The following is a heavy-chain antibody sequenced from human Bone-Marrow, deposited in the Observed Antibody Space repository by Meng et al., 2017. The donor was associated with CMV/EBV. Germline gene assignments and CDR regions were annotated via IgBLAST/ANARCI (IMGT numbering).Heavy chain of an antibody. CDR1: GYTFSDYD. CDR2: INPNSDNR. D-gene: IGHD5-18*01. CDR3: ARARGAVDTAMVMGY. V-gene: IGHV1-8*03. J-gene: IGHJ4*02. Sequence: ASVKVSCKASGYTFSDYDISWVRQAPGQGLEWMGWINPNSDNRGYAQKFQGRVTITRNSAISTAYMELSSLRSEDTAVYYCARARGAVDTAMVMGYWGQGTLVTVSS.